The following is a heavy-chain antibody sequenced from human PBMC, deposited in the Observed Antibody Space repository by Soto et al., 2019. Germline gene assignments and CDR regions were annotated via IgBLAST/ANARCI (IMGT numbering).Heavy chain of an antibody. CDR3: AQSPRTYYDTTPRAVEV. J-gene: IGHJ4*03. Sequence: QLQLRESGSRLVKPSQALSLTCAVSGVSVTGGGFSWSWLRQPPGKGLEWLGYIFHSARTYYNPSIKGRVAISVDRSKNLFSLRLSSVTAADTAVYYCAQSPRTYYDTTPRAVEVWGQGTLVTVSS. V-gene: IGHV4-30-2*01. CDR1: GVSVTGGGFS. D-gene: IGHD3-22*01. CDR2: IFHSART.